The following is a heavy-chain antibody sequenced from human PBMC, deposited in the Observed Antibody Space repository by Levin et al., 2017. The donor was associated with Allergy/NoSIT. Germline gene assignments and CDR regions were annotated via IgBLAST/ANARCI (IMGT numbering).Heavy chain of an antibody. J-gene: IGHJ4*02. CDR1: GFTFSSYG. CDR2: ISYDGSNK. V-gene: IGHV3-30*18. CDR3: AKSDGRPKLSYYFDY. D-gene: IGHD3-16*02. Sequence: GGSLRLSCAASGFTFSSYGMHWVRQAPGKGLEWVAVISYDGSNKYYADSVKGRFTISRDNSKNTLYLQMNSLRAEDTAVYYCAKSDGRPKLSYYFDYWGQGTLVTVSS.